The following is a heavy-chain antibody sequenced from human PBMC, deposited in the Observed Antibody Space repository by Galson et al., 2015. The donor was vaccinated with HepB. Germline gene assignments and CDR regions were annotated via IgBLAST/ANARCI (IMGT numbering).Heavy chain of an antibody. CDR3: ARRGNDLHSRDWGYYMDV. CDR1: GYTFTTYA. D-gene: IGHD5-24*01. Sequence: SVKVSCKASGYTFTTYAMHWVRQAPGQGLEWMGWISAGSGKIKFSQKFQGRVTITRDTSASTAYMELSSLRSEDTAVYYCARRGNDLHSRDWGYYMDVWGNGTTVTVSS. CDR2: ISAGSGKI. V-gene: IGHV1-3*01. J-gene: IGHJ6*03.